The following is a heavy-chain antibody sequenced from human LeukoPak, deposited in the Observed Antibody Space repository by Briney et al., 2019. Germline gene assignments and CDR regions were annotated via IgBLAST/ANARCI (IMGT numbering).Heavy chain of an antibody. CDR1: GFTFSSYG. Sequence: GRSLRLSCAAPGFTFSSYGMHWVRQAPGKGLEWVAVISYGGSNKYYADSVKGRFTISRDNSKNTLYLQMNSLRAEGTAVYYCAKNLGLAVAGTLGYWGQGTLVTVSS. V-gene: IGHV3-30*18. CDR2: ISYGGSNK. D-gene: IGHD6-19*01. J-gene: IGHJ4*02. CDR3: AKNLGLAVAGTLGY.